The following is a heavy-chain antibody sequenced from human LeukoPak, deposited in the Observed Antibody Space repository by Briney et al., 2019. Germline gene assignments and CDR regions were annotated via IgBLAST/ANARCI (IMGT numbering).Heavy chain of an antibody. CDR1: DFSFITYA. CDR2: ITGRGDAT. D-gene: IGHD3-22*01. Sequence: GGSLRLSCAGSDFSFITYAMSWVRQAPGKGLEWVSSITGRGDATNYADSVKGRFTISRDNSKDTLYLQMNSPRAEDTAVYYCAKALGSGYYEYYFDFRGQGTLVTVSS. CDR3: AKALGSGYYEYYFDF. J-gene: IGHJ4*02. V-gene: IGHV3-23*01.